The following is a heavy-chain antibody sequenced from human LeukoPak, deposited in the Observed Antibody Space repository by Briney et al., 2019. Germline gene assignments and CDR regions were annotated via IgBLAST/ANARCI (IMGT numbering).Heavy chain of an antibody. CDR1: GYSFTSYW. J-gene: IGHJ5*02. V-gene: IGHV5-10-1*01. CDR3: ARHRACSSTSFYGPEASNWFDP. CDR2: IDPSDSYT. D-gene: IGHD2-2*01. Sequence: GESLKISCKGSGYSFTSYWISWVRQMPGKGLEWMGRIDPSDSYTNYSPSFQGHVTISADKSISTAYLQWSSLKASDTAMYYCARHRACSSTSFYGPEASNWFDPWGQGTLVTVSS.